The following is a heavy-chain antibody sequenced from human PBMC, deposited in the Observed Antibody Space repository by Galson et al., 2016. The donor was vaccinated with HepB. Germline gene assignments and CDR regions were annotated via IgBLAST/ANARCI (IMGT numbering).Heavy chain of an antibody. D-gene: IGHD2-2*01. J-gene: IGHJ4*02. CDR2: ISYDGSNK. CDR3: AKDGRIYCSSASCHDHFHY. Sequence: SLSLSCAASGFTFSSYGMHWVRQAPGKGLEWVAFISYDGSNKKYAESVKGRFTISRDNSKKTLYLQMNSLRAEDTAVYYCAKDGRIYCSSASCHDHFHYWGQGTLVTVSS. V-gene: IGHV3-30*18. CDR1: GFTFSSYG.